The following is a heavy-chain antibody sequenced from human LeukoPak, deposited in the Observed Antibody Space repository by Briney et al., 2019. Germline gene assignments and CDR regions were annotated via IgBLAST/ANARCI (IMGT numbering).Heavy chain of an antibody. CDR1: GFTFSNYP. D-gene: IGHD3-22*01. CDR2: VSDDGNNI. CDR3: VRDRDSTGYYDY. J-gene: IGHJ4*02. Sequence: GRSLRLSCAASGFTFSNYPMHWVRQAPGKGLEWVAVVSDDGNNINYADSVKGRFTISRDNSKNTLYLQTNSLRAEDTALYYCVRDRDSTGYYDYWGQGTLVTVSS. V-gene: IGHV3-30*04.